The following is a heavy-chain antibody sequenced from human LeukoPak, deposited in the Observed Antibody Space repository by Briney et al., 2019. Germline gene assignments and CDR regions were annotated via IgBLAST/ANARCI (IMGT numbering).Heavy chain of an antibody. V-gene: IGHV4-39*07. CDR2: IYYSGST. CDR3: ARDSRYDFWSGYYNYYYYYMDV. D-gene: IGHD3-3*01. Sequence: SETLSLTCTVSGGSISSSSYYWGWIRQPPGKGLEWIGSIYYSGSTYYNPSLKSRVTISVDTSKNQFSLKLSSVTAADTAVYYCARDSRYDFWSGYYNYYYYYMDVWGKGTTVTVSS. J-gene: IGHJ6*03. CDR1: GGSISSSSYY.